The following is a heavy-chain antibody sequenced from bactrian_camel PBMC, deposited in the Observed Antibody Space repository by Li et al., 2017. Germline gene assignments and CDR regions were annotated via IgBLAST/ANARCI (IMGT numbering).Heavy chain of an antibody. Sequence: VQLVESGGGSVQAGGSLRLACTHSGYYSSYCLGWFRQAPGKEREGVAAIDDDGSTTYADSVKGRFTISTDNGKNKLYLEMATLEPEDTAMYYCAANFGPYCSGPYLARRANFEGQGTQVTVS. V-gene: IGHV3S55*01. CDR1: GYYSSYC. D-gene: IGHD2*01. J-gene: IGHJ4*01. CDR2: IDDDGST.